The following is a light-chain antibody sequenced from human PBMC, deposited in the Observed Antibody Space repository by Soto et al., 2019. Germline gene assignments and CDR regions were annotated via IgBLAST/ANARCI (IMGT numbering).Light chain of an antibody. CDR3: QSYDSSLTDV. CDR2: GNS. J-gene: IGLJ1*01. V-gene: IGLV1-40*01. Sequence: QSVLTQPPSVSGAPGQRVTISCTGSSSNIGAGYDVHWYQQLPGTVPKLLIYGNSNRPSGVRDRFSGSKSGTSASLAITGLQAEDEADYYCQSYDSSLTDVFGTGTKLTVL. CDR1: SSNIGAGYD.